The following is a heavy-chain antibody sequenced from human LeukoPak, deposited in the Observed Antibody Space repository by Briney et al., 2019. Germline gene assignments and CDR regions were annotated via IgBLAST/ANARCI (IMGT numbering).Heavy chain of an antibody. V-gene: IGHV4-34*01. J-gene: IGHJ4*02. CDR3: ARRGRGAAGRIFDY. CDR1: GGSFSGYY. D-gene: IGHD6-13*01. CDR2: INHSGST. Sequence: PSETLSLTCAVYGGSFSGYYWSWIRQPPGKGLEWIGEINHSGSTNYNPSLKSRVTISVDTSKNQFSLKLSSVTAADTAVYYCARRGRGAAGRIFDYWGQGTLVTVSS.